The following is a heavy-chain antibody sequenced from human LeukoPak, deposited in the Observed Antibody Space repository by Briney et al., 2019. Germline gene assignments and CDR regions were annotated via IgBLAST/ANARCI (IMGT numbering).Heavy chain of an antibody. D-gene: IGHD2-2*01. J-gene: IGHJ6*03. Sequence: LRLSCAASGFTFSDYYMSWIRQAPGKGLEWIGYIYYSGDTNYNPSLKSRVTISVDTSKNQFSLKLSSVTAADTAVYYCARGVHNSYQLLISYYYYYMDVWGKGTTVTVSS. V-gene: IGHV4-59*01. CDR1: GFTFSDYY. CDR3: ARGVHNSYQLLISYYYYYMDV. CDR2: IYYSGDT.